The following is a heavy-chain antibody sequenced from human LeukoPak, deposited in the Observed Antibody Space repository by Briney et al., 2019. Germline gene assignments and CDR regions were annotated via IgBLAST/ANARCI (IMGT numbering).Heavy chain of an antibody. CDR1: GYTFTSYD. Sequence: ASVKVSCKAPGYTFTSYDINWVRQATGQGLEWMGWMNPNSGNTGYAQKFQGRVTMTRNTSISTAYMELSSLRSEDTAVYYCARAAYYYDSSGRAEIDPWGQGTLVTVSS. J-gene: IGHJ5*02. CDR3: ARAAYYYDSSGRAEIDP. D-gene: IGHD3-22*01. CDR2: MNPNSGNT. V-gene: IGHV1-8*01.